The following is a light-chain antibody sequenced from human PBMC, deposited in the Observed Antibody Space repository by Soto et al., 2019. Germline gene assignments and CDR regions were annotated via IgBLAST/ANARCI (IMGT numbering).Light chain of an antibody. CDR3: QQYHIWPSIT. CDR1: QSVSSY. CDR2: GAS. Sequence: ESVLRQAPGTLSLSPGERATLSCRASQSVSSYLAWYQQKPGQAPRLLIYGASTRATGIPARFSGSGSGTEFTLTISSLQSEDFAVYYCQQYHIWPSITFGQGTRLDI. J-gene: IGKJ5*01. V-gene: IGKV3-15*01.